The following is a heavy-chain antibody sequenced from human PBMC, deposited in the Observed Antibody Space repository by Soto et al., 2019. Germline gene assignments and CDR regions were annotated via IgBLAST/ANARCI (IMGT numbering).Heavy chain of an antibody. CDR3: ARGGYSGSIRHYYYYGMDV. V-gene: IGHV4-34*01. D-gene: IGHD1-26*01. J-gene: IGHJ6*02. CDR2: INHSGST. CDR1: GGSFSGYY. Sequence: PSETLSLTCAAYGGSFSGYYWSWIRQPPGKGLEWIGEINHSGSTNYNPSLKSRVTISVDTSKNQFSLKLSSVTAADTAVYYCARGGYSGSIRHYYYYGMDVWGQGTTVTVS.